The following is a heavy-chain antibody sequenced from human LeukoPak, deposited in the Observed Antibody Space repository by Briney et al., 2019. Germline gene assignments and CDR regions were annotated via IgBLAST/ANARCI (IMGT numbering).Heavy chain of an antibody. CDR2: IYYSGST. CDR1: GGSLRSSNYY. Sequence: KPSETLSLTCTVSGGSLRSSNYYWGWIRQPRGKGLEWIGSIYYSGSTYYNPSLKSRVTISVDTSKNEFSLKLSSVTAADTAVYYSATRRRAAPILFDYRGRGTLVTVSS. V-gene: IGHV4-39*01. D-gene: IGHD1-26*01. CDR3: ATRRRAAPILFDY. J-gene: IGHJ4*02.